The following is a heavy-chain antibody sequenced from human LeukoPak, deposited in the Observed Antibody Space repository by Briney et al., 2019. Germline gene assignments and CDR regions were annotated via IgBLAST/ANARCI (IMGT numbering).Heavy chain of an antibody. CDR1: GFTFSSYW. Sequence: QPGGSLRLSCAASGFTFSSYWMSWVRQAPGKGLEWVANIKQDGSEKYYVDSVKGRFTISRDNAKNLVYLQLNSLRAEDTAIYYCARDREEKARIGGMDVWGQGTTVIVSS. CDR2: IKQDGSEK. J-gene: IGHJ6*02. V-gene: IGHV3-7*03. CDR3: ARDREEKARIGGMDV. D-gene: IGHD3-16*01.